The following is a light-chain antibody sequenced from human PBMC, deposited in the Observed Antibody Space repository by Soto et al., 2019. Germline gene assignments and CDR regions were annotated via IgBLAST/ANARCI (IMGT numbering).Light chain of an antibody. J-gene: IGKJ1*01. CDR2: AAS. Sequence: DIQMTQSPSSLSASVGDRVTITCRASQSISSYLNWYQQKPGKAPKLLIYAASSLQSGVPSRFSGSGSGTEFTLPISSLQPEDFATYYCQQSYSTPWTFGQGKKVEIK. CDR1: QSISSY. V-gene: IGKV1-39*01. CDR3: QQSYSTPWT.